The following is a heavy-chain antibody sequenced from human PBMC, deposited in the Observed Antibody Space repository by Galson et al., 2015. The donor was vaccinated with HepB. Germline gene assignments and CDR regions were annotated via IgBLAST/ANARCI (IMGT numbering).Heavy chain of an antibody. CDR1: GYTFTSYA. J-gene: IGHJ6*02. V-gene: IGHV1-3*01. CDR2: INAGNGNT. CDR3: ANAARPYYYYYGMDV. Sequence: SVKVSCKASGYTFTSYAMHWVRQAPGQRLEWMGWINAGNGNTKYSQKFQGRVTITRDTSASTAYMELSNLRSEDTAVYYCANAARPYYYYYGMDVWGQGTTVTVSS. D-gene: IGHD6-6*01.